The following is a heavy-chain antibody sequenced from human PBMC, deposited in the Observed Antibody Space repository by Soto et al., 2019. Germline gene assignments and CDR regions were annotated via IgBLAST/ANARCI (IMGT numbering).Heavy chain of an antibody. Sequence: GGSLRLSCVASGYTFNSHEMNWIRQTPGKGLEWISSISGSGTTKYADSVKGRFTISRDNAHKSIYLEMNSLRVEDTAVYYCARGGIHWGQGALVTVS. CDR1: GYTFNSHE. D-gene: IGHD6-13*01. J-gene: IGHJ4*02. CDR3: ARGGIH. V-gene: IGHV3-48*03. CDR2: ISGSGTT.